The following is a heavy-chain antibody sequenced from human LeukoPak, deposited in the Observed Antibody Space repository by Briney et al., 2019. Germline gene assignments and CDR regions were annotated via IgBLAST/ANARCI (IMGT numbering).Heavy chain of an antibody. V-gene: IGHV3-23*01. CDR2: ITGSGTST. J-gene: IGHJ4*02. CDR1: GFTFSSYS. CDR3: VIWGDYDVLTGYYVPDY. D-gene: IGHD3-9*01. Sequence: GGSLRLSCAASGFTFSSYSMNWVRQAPGKGLEWVSAITGSGTSTYYADSLKGRFTISRDNSKNTVFLQMNSLRHEDTAIYYCVIWGDYDVLTGYYVPDYWGQGTLVTVSS.